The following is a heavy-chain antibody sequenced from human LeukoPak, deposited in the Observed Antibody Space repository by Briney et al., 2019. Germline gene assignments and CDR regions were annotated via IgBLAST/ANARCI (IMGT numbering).Heavy chain of an antibody. CDR3: ARANYYGSGKKDLDY. D-gene: IGHD3-10*01. J-gene: IGHJ4*02. Sequence: GASVKVSCKASGYTFTTYDINWVRQATGQGLEWMGWMNPNSGNTGYAQKFQGRVTMTRNASMSTAYMELSSLRSEDTAVYYCARANYYGSGKKDLDYWGQGTLVTVSS. V-gene: IGHV1-8*01. CDR2: MNPNSGNT. CDR1: GYTFTTYD.